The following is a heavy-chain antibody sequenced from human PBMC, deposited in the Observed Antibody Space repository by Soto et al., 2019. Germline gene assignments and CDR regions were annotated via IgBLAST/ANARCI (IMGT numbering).Heavy chain of an antibody. J-gene: IGHJ3*02. CDR2: IIPILGIA. Sequence: QVQLVQSGAEVKKPGSSVKVSCKASGGTFSSYTISWVRQAPGQGLEWMGRIIPILGIANYAQKFQGRVTITADKSTSTAYMELSSLRSEDTAVYYCARARYDILTGYSLDAFDIWGQGTMVTVSS. V-gene: IGHV1-69*02. CDR1: GGTFSSYT. D-gene: IGHD3-9*01. CDR3: ARARYDILTGYSLDAFDI.